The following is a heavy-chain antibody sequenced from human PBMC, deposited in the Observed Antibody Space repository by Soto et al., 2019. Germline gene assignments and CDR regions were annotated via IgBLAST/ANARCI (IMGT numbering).Heavy chain of an antibody. CDR3: AKEFQWELHAFDI. CDR1: GFTFSTYG. Sequence: QVQLVESGGGVVQPGRSLRLSCAASGFTFSTYGMHWVRQAPGKGLEWVAVMGNDGITTFYADSVKGRFTISRDNSKNTLLRQIKSLRADDTAVYYCAKEFQWELHAFDIWGQGTMVTVSS. J-gene: IGHJ3*02. V-gene: IGHV3-30*18. D-gene: IGHD1-26*01. CDR2: MGNDGITT.